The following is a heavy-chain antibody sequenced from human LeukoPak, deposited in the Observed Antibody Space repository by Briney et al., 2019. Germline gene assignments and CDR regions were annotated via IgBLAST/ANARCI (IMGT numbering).Heavy chain of an antibody. D-gene: IGHD6-13*01. V-gene: IGHV3-9*01. CDR2: ISWNSGSI. CDR1: GFTFDDYA. CDR3: AKDSHGSSWYYYYGMDV. Sequence: GGSLRLSCAASGFTFDDYAMHWVRQAPGKGLEWVSGISWNSGSIGYADSVKGRFTISRDNAKNSLYLQMNSLRAEDTALYYCAKDSHGSSWYYYYGMDVWGQGTTVTVSS. J-gene: IGHJ6*02.